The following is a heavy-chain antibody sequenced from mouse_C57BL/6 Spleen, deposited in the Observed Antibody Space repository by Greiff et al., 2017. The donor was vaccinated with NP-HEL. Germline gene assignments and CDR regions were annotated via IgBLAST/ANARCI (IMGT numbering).Heavy chain of an antibody. D-gene: IGHD1-1*01. CDR2: IYPSDSET. J-gene: IGHJ4*01. Sequence: QVQLQQPGAELVRPGSSVKLSCKASGYTFTSYWMDWVKQRPGQGLERIGNIYPSDSETHYNQKFKDKATLTVDKSSSTAYMQLSSLTSEDSAVYYCARGSTVVAPLYAMDYWGQGTSVTVSS. V-gene: IGHV1-61*01. CDR1: GYTFTSYW. CDR3: ARGSTVVAPLYAMDY.